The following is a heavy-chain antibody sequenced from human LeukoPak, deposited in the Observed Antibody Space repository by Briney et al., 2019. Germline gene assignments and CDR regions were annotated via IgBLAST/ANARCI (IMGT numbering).Heavy chain of an antibody. CDR1: GYSISSGYY. D-gene: IGHD3-10*01. Sequence: KPSETLSLTCTVSGYSISSGYYWGWIRQAPGQGLEWIGSIYNSGSTYYNPSLKSRVTISVDTSKNQFSLKLSSVTAADTAVYYCARGIYGSGSYYKGIDYWGQGTLVTVSS. J-gene: IGHJ4*02. CDR3: ARGIYGSGSYYKGIDY. CDR2: IYNSGST. V-gene: IGHV4-38-2*02.